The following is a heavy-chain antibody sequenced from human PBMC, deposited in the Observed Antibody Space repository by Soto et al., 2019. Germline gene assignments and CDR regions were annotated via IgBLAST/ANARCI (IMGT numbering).Heavy chain of an antibody. CDR2: IHDSGST. Sequence: SETLSLTCAVSGGFISTGVYYWNWIRQHPGEGLEWIGYIHDSGSTYDNPSLRGRVTMSLDTSNNQFSLKLSSVTAADTAIYYCARFDPGPYYYDFWGRGTLVTVSS. V-gene: IGHV4-31*11. J-gene: IGHJ4*02. D-gene: IGHD3-9*01. CDR3: ARFDPGPYYYDF. CDR1: GGFISTGVYY.